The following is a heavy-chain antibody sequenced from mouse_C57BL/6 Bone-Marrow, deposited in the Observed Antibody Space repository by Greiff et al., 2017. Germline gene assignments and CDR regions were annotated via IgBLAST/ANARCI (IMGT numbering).Heavy chain of an antibody. J-gene: IGHJ3*01. V-gene: IGHV14-1*01. D-gene: IGHD1-1*01. CDR3: TTCGCGSRGGFAY. CDR2: IDPEDGDT. Sequence: VQLQQSGAELVRPGASVKLSCTASGFNIKDYYMHWVKQRPEQGLEWIGRIDPEDGDTEYAPKFQGKATMTADTSSNTAYLQLSSLTSEDTAVYYCTTCGCGSRGGFAYWGQGTLVTVSA. CDR1: GFNIKDYY.